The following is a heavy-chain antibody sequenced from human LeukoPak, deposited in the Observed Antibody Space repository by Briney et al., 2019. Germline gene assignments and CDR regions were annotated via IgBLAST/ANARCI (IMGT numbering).Heavy chain of an antibody. Sequence: SETLSLTCTVSGYSITSGYYWGYIRQPPGKGLEWIGSIYHSGSTYYNPSLNSRLTISVDTSKNQFSLKLSSVTAADTAVYYCARERGENYDSSGYNASSGQGSLVTVSS. CDR2: IYHSGST. CDR1: GYSITSGYY. CDR3: ARERGENYDSSGYNAS. D-gene: IGHD3-22*01. J-gene: IGHJ5*02. V-gene: IGHV4-38-2*02.